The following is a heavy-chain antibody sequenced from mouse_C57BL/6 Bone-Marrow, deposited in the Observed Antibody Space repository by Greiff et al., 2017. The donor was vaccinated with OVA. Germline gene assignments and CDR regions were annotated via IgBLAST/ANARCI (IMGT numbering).Heavy chain of an antibody. V-gene: IGHV1-26*01. CDR3: AGGTDAWFAY. CDR1: GYTFTDYY. J-gene: IGHJ3*01. CDR2: INPNNGGT. Sequence: EVQLQQSGPELVKPGASVKISCKASGYTFTDYYMNWVKQSHGKSLEWIGDINPNNGGTSYNQKFKGKATLTVDKSSSTAYMELRSLTSEDSAGYYCAGGTDAWFAYWGQGTLVTVSA. D-gene: IGHD3-3*01.